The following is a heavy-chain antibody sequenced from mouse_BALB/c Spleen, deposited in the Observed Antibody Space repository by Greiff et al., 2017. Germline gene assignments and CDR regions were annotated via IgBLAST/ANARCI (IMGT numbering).Heavy chain of an antibody. Sequence: VKLMESGPELVKPGASVRISCKASGYTFTSYYIHWVKQRPGQGLEWIGWIYPGNVNTKYNEKFKGKATLTADKSSSTAYMQLSSLTSEDSAVYFCARPIYGNYFAYWGQGTLVTVSA. D-gene: IGHD2-1*01. CDR2: IYPGNVNT. J-gene: IGHJ3*01. CDR3: ARPIYGNYFAY. V-gene: IGHV1S56*01. CDR1: GYTFTSYY.